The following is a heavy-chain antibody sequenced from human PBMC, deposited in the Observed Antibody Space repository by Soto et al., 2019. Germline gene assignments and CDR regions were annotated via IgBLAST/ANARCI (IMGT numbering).Heavy chain of an antibody. CDR1: GFTFSSYW. CDR3: ARVFGSGSYYYYYGMDV. V-gene: IGHV3-74*01. Sequence: GSLRLSCAASGFTFSSYWMHWVRQAPGKGLVWVSRINSDGSSTSYADSVKGRFTISRDNAKNTLYLQMNSLRAEDTAVYYCARVFGSGSYYYYYGMDVWGQGTTVTVSS. CDR2: INSDGSST. D-gene: IGHD3-10*01. J-gene: IGHJ6*02.